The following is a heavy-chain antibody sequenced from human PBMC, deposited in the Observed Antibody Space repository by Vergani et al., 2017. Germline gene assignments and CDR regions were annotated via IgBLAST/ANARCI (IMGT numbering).Heavy chain of an antibody. CDR3: ARKGVKPDDAFDI. Sequence: EVQLVESGGGLVQPGGSLRLSCAASGFTFSSYAMHWVRQAPGKGLEYVSAISSNGGSTYYANSVKGRFTISRDNSKNTLYLQMGSLRAEDMAVYYCARKGVKPDDAFDIWGQGTMVTVSS. CDR2: ISSNGGST. CDR1: GFTFSSYA. V-gene: IGHV3-64*01. D-gene: IGHD1-14*01. J-gene: IGHJ3*02.